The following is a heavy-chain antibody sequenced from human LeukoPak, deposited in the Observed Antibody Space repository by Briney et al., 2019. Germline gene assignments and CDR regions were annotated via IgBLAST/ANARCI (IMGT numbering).Heavy chain of an antibody. CDR1: GGSISSGGYY. Sequence: TLSLTCTVSGGSISSGGYYWSWTRQPPGKGLECIGYIYHSGSTYYNPSLKSRVTISVDRSKNQFSLKLSSVTAADTAVYYCALEPTTAAAGGYYFDYWGQGTLVTVSS. CDR2: IYHSGST. CDR3: ALEPTTAAAGGYYFDY. D-gene: IGHD6-13*01. V-gene: IGHV4-30-2*01. J-gene: IGHJ4*02.